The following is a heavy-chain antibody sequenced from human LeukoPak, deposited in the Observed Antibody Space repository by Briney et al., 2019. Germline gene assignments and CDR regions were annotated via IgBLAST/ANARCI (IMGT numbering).Heavy chain of an antibody. CDR2: ISSSSSYI. Sequence: AGGSLRLSCAASGFTFSSYSMNWVRQAPGKGLEWVSSISSSSSYIYYADSVKGRFTISRDNAKNSLYLQMNSLRAEDTAVYYCARGMYCGGGSCYGEYFQHWGQGTLVTASS. J-gene: IGHJ1*01. CDR3: ARGMYCGGGSCYGEYFQH. V-gene: IGHV3-21*01. D-gene: IGHD2-15*01. CDR1: GFTFSSYS.